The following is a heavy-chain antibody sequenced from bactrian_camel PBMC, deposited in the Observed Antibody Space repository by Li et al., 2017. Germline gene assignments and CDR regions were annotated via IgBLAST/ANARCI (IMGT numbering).Heavy chain of an antibody. D-gene: IGHD5*01. V-gene: IGHV3S63*01. Sequence: LVESGGGSVQDGGSLRLSCIVSGLTVDDYTMGWFRQAPGKEREGVGCISYRGDSTYYADSVKGRFTISRDNAKNTRYLIMNSLKPEDTAMCFCATGLLADHGLGLGTQVTVS. CDR1: GLTVDDYT. J-gene: IGHJ4*01. CDR2: ISYRGDST.